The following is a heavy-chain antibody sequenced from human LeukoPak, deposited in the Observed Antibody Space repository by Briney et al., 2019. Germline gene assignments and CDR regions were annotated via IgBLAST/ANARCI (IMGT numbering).Heavy chain of an antibody. CDR3: AKDRDGDYPDY. CDR2: ISYDGSNK. D-gene: IGHD4-17*01. J-gene: IGHJ4*02. Sequence: GGSLRLSCAASGFTFSSYGMHWVRQAPGKGLEWVAVISYDGSNKYYADSVKGRFTISRDNSKNTLYLQMNSLRAEDTAVYYCAKDRDGDYPDYWGQGTLVTVSS. CDR1: GFTFSSYG. V-gene: IGHV3-30*18.